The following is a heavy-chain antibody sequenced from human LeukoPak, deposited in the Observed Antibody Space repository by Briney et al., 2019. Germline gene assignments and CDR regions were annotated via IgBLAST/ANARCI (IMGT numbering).Heavy chain of an antibody. CDR2: IRSKADNYAT. CDR3: TQSNY. J-gene: IGHJ4*02. CDR1: GFTFSSYA. Sequence: PGGSLRLSCAASGFTFSSYAMSWVRQAPGKGLEWVGRIRSKADNYATAYAASVQGRCTISRDDSKNTAYLQLNSLKTEDTAVYYCTQSNYWGQGALVTVSS. V-gene: IGHV3-73*01.